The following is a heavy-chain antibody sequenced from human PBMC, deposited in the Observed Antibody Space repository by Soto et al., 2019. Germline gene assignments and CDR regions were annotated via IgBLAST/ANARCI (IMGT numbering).Heavy chain of an antibody. D-gene: IGHD3-22*01. CDR1: GGTFNTYT. Sequence: SVKVSCKASGGTFNTYTFNWVRQVPGQGLEWMGGIIPIFGTTNYAQKLQGRVTFTADESTSTAYMELRNLRSEDTAVSYCAREEGYYDGSGYYYGYHFLHFWGQGTLVTVSS. V-gene: IGHV1-69*13. CDR2: IIPIFGTT. CDR3: AREEGYYDGSGYYYGYHFLHF. J-gene: IGHJ4*02.